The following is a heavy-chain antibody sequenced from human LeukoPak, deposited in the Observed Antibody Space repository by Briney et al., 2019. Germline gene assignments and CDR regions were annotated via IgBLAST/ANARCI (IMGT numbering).Heavy chain of an antibody. J-gene: IGHJ4*02. Sequence: GGSLRLSCKASGFTFSNYAMNWVRQAPGKGLEWVSSITSVSSYRYYADSVKGRFTISRDNAKNSLFLQMNSLRAEDTAIYYCARDPTADDYWGQGTLVTVSS. CDR2: ITSVSSYR. CDR1: GFTFSNYA. D-gene: IGHD2-2*01. CDR3: ARDPTADDY. V-gene: IGHV3-21*01.